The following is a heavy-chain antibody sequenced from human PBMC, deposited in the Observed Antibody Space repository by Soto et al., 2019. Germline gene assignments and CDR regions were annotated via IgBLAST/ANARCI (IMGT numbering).Heavy chain of an antibody. V-gene: IGHV4-31*03. D-gene: IGHD3-16*01. CDR1: GGSISSGGYY. Sequence: QVQLQESGPGLVKPSQTLSLTCTVSGGSISSGGYYWSWIRQHPGKGLEWIGYIYYSGSTYYNPSLKGRVTISVDTSKDQFSLKLSSVTAADTAVYYCARGGRWLTGRYYYYYGMDVWGQGTTVTVSS. CDR2: IYYSGST. CDR3: ARGGRWLTGRYYYYYGMDV. J-gene: IGHJ6*02.